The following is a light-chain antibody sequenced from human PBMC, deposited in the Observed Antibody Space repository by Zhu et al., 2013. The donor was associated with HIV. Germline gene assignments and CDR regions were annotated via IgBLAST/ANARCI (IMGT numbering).Light chain of an antibody. CDR2: DAS. Sequence: VLTQSPATLSVSPGEGATLSCRASQSINNFLAWYQQKPGQAPRLLIYDASTRATGVPARFSGSGSGTDFTLTISRLEPEDFAVYYCQQYSSPIFTFGPGTKVDVK. CDR1: QSINNF. V-gene: IGKV3-15*01. CDR3: QQYSSPIFT. J-gene: IGKJ3*01.